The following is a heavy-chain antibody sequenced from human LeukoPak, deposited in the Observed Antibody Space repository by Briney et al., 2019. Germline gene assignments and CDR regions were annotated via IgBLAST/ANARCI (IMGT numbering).Heavy chain of an antibody. D-gene: IGHD3-10*01. CDR1: GYTFTSYD. CDR3: ASQRTSGSVYYYYYGMDV. J-gene: IGHJ6*02. CDR2: MNPNSGNT. Sequence: APVKVSCKASGYTFTSYDINWVRQATGQGLEWMGWMNPNSGNTGYAQKFQGRVTMTRNTSISTAYMELSSLRSEDTAVYYCASQRTSGSVYYYYYGMDVWGQGTTVTVSS. V-gene: IGHV1-8*01.